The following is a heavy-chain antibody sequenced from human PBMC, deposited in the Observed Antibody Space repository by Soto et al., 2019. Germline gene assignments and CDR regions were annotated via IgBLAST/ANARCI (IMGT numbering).Heavy chain of an antibody. V-gene: IGHV4-39*01. CDR2: IYYSGST. CDR3: ARHADYDYVWGSYRYTFPTFDY. D-gene: IGHD3-16*02. J-gene: IGHJ4*02. Sequence: SETLSLTCTVSGGSISSSSYYWGWIRQPPGKGLEWIGSIYYSGSTYYNPSLKSRVTISVDTSKNQFSLKLSSVTAADTAVYYCARHADYDYVWGSYRYTFPTFDYWGQGTLVTDS. CDR1: GGSISSSSYY.